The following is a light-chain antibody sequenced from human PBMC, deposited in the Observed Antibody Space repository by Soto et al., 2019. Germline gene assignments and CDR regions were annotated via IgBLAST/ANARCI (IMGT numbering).Light chain of an antibody. J-gene: IGLJ3*02. CDR1: YSNIGTNT. Sequence: QSVLTQPPSASGTPGQGVTMSCSGSYSNIGTNTVNWYQLLPGTAPKLLIFSYNQRPSGVPDRFSGSNSGTSASLASSGLQPEDEADYYCAAWDDSLKGWLFGGGTKLTVL. CDR2: SYN. CDR3: AAWDDSLKGWL. V-gene: IGLV1-44*01.